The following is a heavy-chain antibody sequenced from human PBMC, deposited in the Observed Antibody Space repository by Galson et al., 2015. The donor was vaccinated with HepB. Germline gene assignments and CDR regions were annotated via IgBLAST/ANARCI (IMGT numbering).Heavy chain of an antibody. CDR3: ARVGPGRDGYNYGALDI. Sequence: CAISGDSVSSNRAAWNWIRQSPLRGLEWLGRTLYRSKWSIDYAASVRSRIIINPDTSNNQVSLQLNSVTPEDTAVYYCARVGPGRDGYNYGALDIWAQGTMVTVSS. CDR2: TLYRSKWSI. J-gene: IGHJ3*02. CDR1: GDSVSSNRAA. D-gene: IGHD5-24*01. V-gene: IGHV6-1*01.